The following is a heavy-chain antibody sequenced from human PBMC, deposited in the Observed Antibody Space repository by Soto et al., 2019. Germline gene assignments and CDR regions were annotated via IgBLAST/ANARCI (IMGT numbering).Heavy chain of an antibody. CDR3: AGDTAMVTGEDYYGMDV. D-gene: IGHD5-18*01. J-gene: IGHJ6*02. Sequence: VQLLQSGAEVKKPGSSVKVSCKASGGTFSSYAISWVRQAPGQGLEWMGGIIPIFGTANYAQKFQGRVTITADESTSTAYMELSSLRSEDTAVYYCAGDTAMVTGEDYYGMDVWGQGTTVTVSS. V-gene: IGHV1-69*01. CDR1: GGTFSSYA. CDR2: IIPIFGTA.